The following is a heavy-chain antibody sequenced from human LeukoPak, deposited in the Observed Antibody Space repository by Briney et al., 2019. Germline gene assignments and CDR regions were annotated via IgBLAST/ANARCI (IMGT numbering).Heavy chain of an antibody. Sequence: GGSLRLSCAASGFTFSSYGMHWVRQAPGKGLEWLAVISYDGSNKYYADCVKGRFTISRDNSKNTLYLQMNSLRAEDTAVYYCANPNAVYIYYYYGMDVWGQGTTVTVSS. V-gene: IGHV3-30*18. CDR2: ISYDGSNK. CDR1: GFTFSSYG. D-gene: IGHD2-8*01. CDR3: ANPNAVYIYYYYGMDV. J-gene: IGHJ6*02.